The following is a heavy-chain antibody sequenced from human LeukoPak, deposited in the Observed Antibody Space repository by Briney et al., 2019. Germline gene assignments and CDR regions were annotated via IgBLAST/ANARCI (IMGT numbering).Heavy chain of an antibody. CDR3: ARTGGHWTGGAKVEY. D-gene: IGHD2-8*02. V-gene: IGHV4-4*07. J-gene: IGHJ4*02. Sequence: SETLSLTCTVSRDSISTYYWSWIRQPAGKGLEWIGRIYISGNTNYNPSLKSRVTMSVDTSKNQFSLKLTSVTAADTAVYFCARTGGHWTGGAKVEYWGQGTLVTVSS. CDR1: RDSISTYY. CDR2: IYISGNT.